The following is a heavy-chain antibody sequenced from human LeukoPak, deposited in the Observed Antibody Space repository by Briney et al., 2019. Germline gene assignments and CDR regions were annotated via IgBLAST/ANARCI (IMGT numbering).Heavy chain of an antibody. D-gene: IGHD3-10*01. J-gene: IGHJ4*02. V-gene: IGHV4-61*01. CDR2: IYYSGST. CDR3: ARAARPAYSGTYLAY. CDR1: GGSVSSGSYY. Sequence: PSETLSLTCTVSGGSVSSGSYYWSWIRQPPGKGLEWVGYIYYSGSTNYNPSLKSRVTISVDTSKNQFSLKLSSVTAADTAVYYCARAARPAYSGTYLAYWGQGTLVTVSS.